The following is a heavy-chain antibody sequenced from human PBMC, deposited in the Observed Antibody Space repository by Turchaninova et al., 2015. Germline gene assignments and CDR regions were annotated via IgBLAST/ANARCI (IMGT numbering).Heavy chain of an antibody. D-gene: IGHD3-22*01. Sequence: QVQLQESGPGLVKPSQTLSLPCTVSGGSISSGDYYWSWFRQPPGKGLEWIGYIYYSGSTYYNPSLKSRVTISVDTSKNQFSLKLSSVTAADTAVYYCAREIGDYYDSSGYYYFDYWGQGTLVTVSS. CDR1: GGSISSGDYY. J-gene: IGHJ4*02. V-gene: IGHV4-30-4*01. CDR3: AREIGDYYDSSGYYYFDY. CDR2: IYYSGST.